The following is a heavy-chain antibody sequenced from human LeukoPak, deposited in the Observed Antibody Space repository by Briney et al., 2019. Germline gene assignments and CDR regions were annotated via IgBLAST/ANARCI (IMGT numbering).Heavy chain of an antibody. D-gene: IGHD1-26*01. J-gene: IGHJ4*02. Sequence: SETLSLTCTVSGASISNYYWSWIRQPAAKGLEWIGRISFSGSTDYNPSLKSRVAISVDTSKNQFSLKLSSVTAADTAVYYCARVRSVSWERRNYFDYWGQGTLVTVSS. V-gene: IGHV4-4*07. CDR1: GASISNYY. CDR3: ARVRSVSWERRNYFDY. CDR2: ISFSGST.